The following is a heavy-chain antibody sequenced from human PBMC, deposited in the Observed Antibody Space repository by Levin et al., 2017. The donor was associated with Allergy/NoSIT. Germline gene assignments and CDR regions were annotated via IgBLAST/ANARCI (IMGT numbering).Heavy chain of an antibody. Sequence: GGSLRLSCAASGFTFSSYSMNWVRQAPGKGLEWVSSISSSSSYIYYADSVKGRFTISRDNAKNSLYLQMNSLRAEDTAVYYCARDSCSSTSCRNDYWGQGTLVTVSS. D-gene: IGHD2-2*01. V-gene: IGHV3-21*01. J-gene: IGHJ4*02. CDR1: GFTFSSYS. CDR3: ARDSCSSTSCRNDY. CDR2: ISSSSSYI.